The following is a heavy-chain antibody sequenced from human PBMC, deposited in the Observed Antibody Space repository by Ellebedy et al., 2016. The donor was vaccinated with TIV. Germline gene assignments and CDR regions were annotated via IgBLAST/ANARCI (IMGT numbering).Heavy chain of an antibody. CDR2: SYYIWTP. CDR1: GGSVSSGSHY. Sequence: SETLSLTCTVSGGSVSSGSHYWNCIRQPPGKCLXXXXXSYYIWTPNYNPSLKSRVTISEETSKNHFSLRLRSVTAADTAVYYCAGGSYTPYGMDVWGRGTTVIVSS. D-gene: IGHD1-26*01. V-gene: IGHV4-61*03. J-gene: IGHJ6*02. CDR3: AGGSYTPYGMDV.